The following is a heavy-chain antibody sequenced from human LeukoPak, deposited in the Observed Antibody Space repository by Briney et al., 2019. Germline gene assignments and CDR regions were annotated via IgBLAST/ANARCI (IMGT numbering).Heavy chain of an antibody. CDR3: ARGRGYDFWSGYSGHYFDY. V-gene: IGHV4-34*01. Sequence: SETLSLTCAVYGGSFSGYYWSWIRQPPGKGLEWIGEINHSGSTNYNPSLKSRVTITVDTSKNQFSLKLSSVTAADTAVYYCARGRGYDFWSGYSGHYFDYWGQGTLVTVSS. CDR1: GGSFSGYY. J-gene: IGHJ4*02. D-gene: IGHD3-3*01. CDR2: INHSGST.